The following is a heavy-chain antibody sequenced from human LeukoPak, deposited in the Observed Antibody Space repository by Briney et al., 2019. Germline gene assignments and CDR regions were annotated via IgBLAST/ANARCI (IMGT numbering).Heavy chain of an antibody. CDR3: ARDAPTTVVTPVCYFDY. D-gene: IGHD4-23*01. Sequence: SQTLSLTCAISGDSVSSNSAAWTWIRQSPSRGLEWLGRTYYRSKWYNDYAVSVKSRITINPDTSKNQFSLQLNSVTPEDTAVYYCARDAPTTVVTPVCYFDYWGQGTLVTVSS. CDR1: GDSVSSNSAA. V-gene: IGHV6-1*01. J-gene: IGHJ4*02. CDR2: TYYRSKWYN.